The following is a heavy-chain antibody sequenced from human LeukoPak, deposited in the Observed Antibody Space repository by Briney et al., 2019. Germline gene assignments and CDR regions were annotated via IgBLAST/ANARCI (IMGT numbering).Heavy chain of an antibody. V-gene: IGHV3-53*01. D-gene: IGHD6-13*01. Sequence: GGSLRLSCAASGFTVSSNYMSWVRQAPGKGLEWVSVIYSGGSTYYADSVKGRFTISRDNSKNTLYLQMNSLRAEDMAVYYCARGAAGPTNWFDPWGQGTLVTVSS. CDR2: IYSGGST. CDR3: ARGAAGPTNWFDP. CDR1: GFTVSSNY. J-gene: IGHJ5*02.